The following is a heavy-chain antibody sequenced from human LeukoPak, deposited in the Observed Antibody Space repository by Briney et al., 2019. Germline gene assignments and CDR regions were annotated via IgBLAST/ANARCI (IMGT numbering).Heavy chain of an antibody. CDR3: ARDLHYYVAMDV. J-gene: IGHJ6*02. CDR2: ISGNNDNP. Sequence: GASVKVSCKASGYTFSNFGISWVRQAPGQGLEWMGWISGNNDNPNYGQKFQGRLTVTTDSSTSTAYMELRNLRSDDTAVYYCARDLHYYVAMDVWGQGTTVTVSS. V-gene: IGHV1-18*01. D-gene: IGHD3-10*02. CDR1: GYTFSNFG.